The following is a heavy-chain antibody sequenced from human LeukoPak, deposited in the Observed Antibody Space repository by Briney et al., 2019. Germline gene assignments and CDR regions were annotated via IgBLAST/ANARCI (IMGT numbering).Heavy chain of an antibody. CDR1: GYTFTGYY. D-gene: IGHD6-13*01. Sequence: ASVKVSCKASGYTFTGYYMHWVRQAPGQGLEWMGWTNPNSGGTNYAQKFQGRVTMTRDTSISTAYMELSRLRSDDTAVYYCARDLYSSSPTGFDPWGQGTLVTVSS. J-gene: IGHJ5*02. V-gene: IGHV1-2*02. CDR3: ARDLYSSSPTGFDP. CDR2: TNPNSGGT.